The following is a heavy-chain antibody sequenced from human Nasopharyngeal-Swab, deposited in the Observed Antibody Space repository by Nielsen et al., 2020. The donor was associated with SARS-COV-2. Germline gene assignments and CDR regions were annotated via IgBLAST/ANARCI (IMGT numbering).Heavy chain of an antibody. CDR2: IYYSGST. D-gene: IGHD2-2*01. J-gene: IGHJ4*02. V-gene: IGHV4-31*03. Sequence: SATLSLTCTVSGGSFSSAGYFWTWLRQHPGKALEWIGYIYYSGSTYYNPSLKGRVTISVDTSKNHFSLKLSSVTAADTAVYFCARSMYCSSTSCRYYFDYWGQGTLVTVSS. CDR1: GGSFSSAGYF. CDR3: ARSMYCSSTSCRYYFDY.